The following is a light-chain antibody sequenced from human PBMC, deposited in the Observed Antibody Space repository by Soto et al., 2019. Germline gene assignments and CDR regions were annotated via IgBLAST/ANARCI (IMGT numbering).Light chain of an antibody. CDR3: QQYDNYDIT. V-gene: IGKV1-33*01. CDR2: DVS. CDR1: QDINKF. J-gene: IGKJ5*01. Sequence: DIQMTQSPSSLSASVGDTVTITCQASQDINKFLNWYQQKPGKAPKLLIYDVSNLETGVPSRFSGSGSETHFTLTINSLQPEDIATYYCQQYDNYDITFGPGTRLDIK.